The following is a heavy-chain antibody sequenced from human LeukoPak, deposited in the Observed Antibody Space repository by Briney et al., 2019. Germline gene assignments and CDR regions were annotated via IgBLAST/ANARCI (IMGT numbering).Heavy chain of an antibody. D-gene: IGHD1-26*01. CDR3: ARVSVGATPIYFYYMDV. CDR1: GYSFTNYW. CDR2: IYPGDSDT. J-gene: IGHJ6*03. Sequence: GESLKISCKGSGYSFTNYWIGWVRQMPGKGLEWMGIIYPGDSDTRYSPSFQGQVTISADKSISTAYLQWSSLKASDTAMYYCARVSVGATPIYFYYMDVWGKGTTVTVSS. V-gene: IGHV5-51*01.